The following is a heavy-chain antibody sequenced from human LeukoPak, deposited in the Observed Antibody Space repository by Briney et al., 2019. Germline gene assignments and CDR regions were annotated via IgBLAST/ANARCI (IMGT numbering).Heavy chain of an antibody. Sequence: LGESLQISCKGSGYTFTSYWIGWVRQLPGKGLEWMGIIYPGDSDTRYSPSFQGQVTISVDKSISTAYLQWTSLKASDTAMYYCARQDGAAKYYFDYWGQGTLVIVSS. CDR3: ARQDGAAKYYFDY. J-gene: IGHJ4*02. V-gene: IGHV5-51*01. CDR2: IYPGDSDT. D-gene: IGHD5-24*01. CDR1: GYTFTSYW.